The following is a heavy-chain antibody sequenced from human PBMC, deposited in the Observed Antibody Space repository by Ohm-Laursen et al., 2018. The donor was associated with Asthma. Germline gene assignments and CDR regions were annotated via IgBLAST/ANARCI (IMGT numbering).Heavy chain of an antibody. D-gene: IGHD4-23*01. CDR1: GASINSGGYY. Sequence: SDTLSLTCTVSGASINSGGYYWGWIRQHPGKGLEWVGFVHNSGSTSYNASLQSRVSISVDTSMNQFSLRLSSVTAADTAVYYCAACYGGKDFFDSWGQGTLVTVSS. V-gene: IGHV4-31*03. CDR2: VHNSGST. CDR3: AACYGGKDFFDS. J-gene: IGHJ4*02.